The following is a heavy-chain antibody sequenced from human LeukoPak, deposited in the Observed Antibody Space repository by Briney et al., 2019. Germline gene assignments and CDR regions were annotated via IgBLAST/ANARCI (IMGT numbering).Heavy chain of an antibody. Sequence: EASVKVSCKASGGIFDNYVITWVRQVPGQGFEWMGRIMPIVAVTNYAQKLRGRVTITVDKSTFTAYMELSGLSSEDTAVYYCARDLGVPAAATSWGQGTLVTVSS. V-gene: IGHV1-69*04. CDR2: IMPIVAVT. CDR1: GGIFDNYV. D-gene: IGHD2-2*01. CDR3: ARDLGVPAAATS. J-gene: IGHJ5*02.